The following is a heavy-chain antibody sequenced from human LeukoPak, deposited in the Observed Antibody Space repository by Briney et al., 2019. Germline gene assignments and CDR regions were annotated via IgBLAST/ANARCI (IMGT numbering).Heavy chain of an antibody. CDR3: ARTPITMIVVAFDY. Sequence: PGGSLRLSCAASGFTFSSYSMNWVRQAPGKGLEWVSSISSSSSYIYYADSVKGRFTISRDNAKNSLYLQVNSLRAEDTAVYYCARTPITMIVVAFDYWGQGTLVTVSS. V-gene: IGHV3-21*01. CDR1: GFTFSSYS. CDR2: ISSSSSYI. D-gene: IGHD3-22*01. J-gene: IGHJ4*02.